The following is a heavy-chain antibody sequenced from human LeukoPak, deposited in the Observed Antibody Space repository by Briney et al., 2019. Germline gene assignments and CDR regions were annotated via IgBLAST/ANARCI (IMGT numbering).Heavy chain of an antibody. CDR2: IYYSGST. CDR1: GGSISSSSYY. J-gene: IGHJ5*02. CDR3: ARHAPTVATIVDWFDP. D-gene: IGHD5-12*01. V-gene: IGHV4-39*01. Sequence: SETLSLTCTVSGGSISSSSYYWGWIRQPPGKGLEWIGSIYYSGSTYYNPSLKSRVTISVDTSKNQFSLKLSSVTAADTAVYYCARHAPTVATIVDWFDPWGQGTLVTVSS.